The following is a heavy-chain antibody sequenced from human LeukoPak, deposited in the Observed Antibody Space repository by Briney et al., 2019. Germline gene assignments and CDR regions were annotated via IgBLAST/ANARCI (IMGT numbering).Heavy chain of an antibody. CDR2: ISSSGSTI. V-gene: IGHV3-11*01. CDR3: ASPHYYYYYMDV. Sequence: GGSLRLSCAASGFTFSDYYMSWIRQAPGKGLEWVSYISSSGSTIYYADSVKGRFTISRDNAKNPLYLQMNSLRAEDTAVYYCASPHYYYYYMDVWGKGNTVTVSS. J-gene: IGHJ6*03. CDR1: GFTFSDYY.